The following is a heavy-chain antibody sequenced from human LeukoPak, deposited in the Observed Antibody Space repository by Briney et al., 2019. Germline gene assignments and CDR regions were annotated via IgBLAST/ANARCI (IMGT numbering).Heavy chain of an antibody. Sequence: GGSLRLSCAASGFTFSNYAMSWVRQAPGKGPEWVSAISGSGGSTYYADSVKGRFTNSRDNSKNTLYLQMSSLRAEDTAVYYCAKGGIGVGAAKWFDPWGQGTLVPVSS. CDR1: GFTFSNYA. V-gene: IGHV3-23*01. CDR3: AKGGIGVGAAKWFDP. D-gene: IGHD2-15*01. CDR2: ISGSGGST. J-gene: IGHJ5*02.